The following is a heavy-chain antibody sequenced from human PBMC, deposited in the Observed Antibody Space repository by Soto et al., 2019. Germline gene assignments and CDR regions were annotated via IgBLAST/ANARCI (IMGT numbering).Heavy chain of an antibody. D-gene: IGHD4-17*01. J-gene: IGHJ5*02. CDR2: ISGSGGST. V-gene: IGHV3-23*01. Sequence: PGGSLRLSCAASGFTFSSYSMNWVRQAPGKGLEWVSAISGSGGSTYYADSVKGRFTISRDNSKNTLYLQMNSLRAEDTAVYYCAKDLTTVTYGASYGNWFDPWGQGTLVTVSS. CDR1: GFTFSSYS. CDR3: AKDLTTVTYGASYGNWFDP.